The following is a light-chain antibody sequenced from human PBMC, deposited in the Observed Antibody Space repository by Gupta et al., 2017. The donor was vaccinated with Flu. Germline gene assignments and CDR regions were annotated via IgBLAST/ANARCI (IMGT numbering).Light chain of an antibody. Sequence: TVTLTCGLTAGSVATTYYPSWYQQHPGQAPSTFIYSTNTRSSGVPDRFSGSIPGNTAALTITGAQADDEADYYCVPYMGSGSCVFGGGTKMTVL. V-gene: IGLV8-61*01. CDR3: VPYMGSGSCV. CDR2: STN. J-gene: IGLJ3*02. CDR1: AGSVATTYY.